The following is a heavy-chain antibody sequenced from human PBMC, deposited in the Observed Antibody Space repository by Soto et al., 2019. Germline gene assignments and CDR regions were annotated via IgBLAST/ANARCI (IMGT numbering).Heavy chain of an antibody. CDR1: GVTFTRQD. V-gene: IGHV1-69*13. CDR3: ATNEGRDGYSFDY. D-gene: IGHD5-12*01. CDR2: IIPIFGTP. Sequence: SVKVSCKASGVTFTRQDMRWVRQAPGQGLEWMGGIIPIFGTPQYAEKFQDRVTITADESTSTAYMELSSLTSEDTAVYYCATNEGRDGYSFDYRGQETLVTVSS. J-gene: IGHJ4*02.